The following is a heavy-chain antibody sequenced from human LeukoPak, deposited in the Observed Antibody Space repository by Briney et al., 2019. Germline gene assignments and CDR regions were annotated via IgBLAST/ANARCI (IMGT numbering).Heavy chain of an antibody. CDR2: IDHREST. CDR3: ASRMYYYYGMDV. V-gene: IGHV4-34*01. J-gene: IGHJ6*02. CDR1: GESFSDYY. Sequence: SETLSLTCAVYGESFSDYYWSWIRQPPGKGLEWIGEIDHRESTTYNPSLKSRVTISVDTSKNQFSLKLNSVTAADAAVYYCASRMYYYYGMDVWGQGTTVIVSS.